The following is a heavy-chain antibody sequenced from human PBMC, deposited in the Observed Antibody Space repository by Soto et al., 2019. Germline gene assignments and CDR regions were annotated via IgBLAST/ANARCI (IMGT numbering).Heavy chain of an antibody. V-gene: IGHV3-23*01. CDR2: ISGSGGST. D-gene: IGHD3-3*01. Sequence: GGSLRLSCAASGFTFSSYAMSWVRQAPGKGLEWVSAISGSGGSTYYADSVKGRFTISRDNSKNTLYLQMNSLRAEDTAVYYCAKDPFWSGYYGYYFDYWGQGTLVTVSS. CDR3: AKDPFWSGYYGYYFDY. CDR1: GFTFSSYA. J-gene: IGHJ4*02.